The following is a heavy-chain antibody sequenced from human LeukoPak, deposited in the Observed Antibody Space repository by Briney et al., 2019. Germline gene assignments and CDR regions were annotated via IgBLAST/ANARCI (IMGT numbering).Heavy chain of an antibody. V-gene: IGHV4-4*07. CDR1: GGSISSYY. J-gene: IGHJ6*03. Sequence: SETLSLTCAVSGGSISSYYWSWIRQPAGKGLEWIGRIYTSGSTNYNPSLKSRVTMSVDTSKNQFSLKLSSVTAADTAVYYCARDGGGAVSYRLDYYYYYMDVWGKGTTVTVSS. CDR2: IYTSGST. CDR3: ARDGGGAVSYRLDYYYYYMDV. D-gene: IGHD3-16*01.